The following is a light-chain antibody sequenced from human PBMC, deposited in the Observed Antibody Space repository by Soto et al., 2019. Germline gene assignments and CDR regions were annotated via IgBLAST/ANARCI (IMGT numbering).Light chain of an antibody. Sequence: IVLTQSPGTLSLSPGERATLSCRASQTVSNNFLAWYQEKPGRGPRLLIYGASTRATGIPDRFSGSGPGTDFTLTISRLDPEDFAVYYCRQYGRSLEFAVGGGTKVEIK. CDR3: RQYGRSLEFA. V-gene: IGKV3-20*01. CDR2: GAS. J-gene: IGKJ4*01. CDR1: QTVSNNF.